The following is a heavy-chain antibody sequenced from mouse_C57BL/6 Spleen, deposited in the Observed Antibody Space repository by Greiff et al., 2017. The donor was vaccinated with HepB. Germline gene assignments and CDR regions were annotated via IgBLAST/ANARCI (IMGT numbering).Heavy chain of an antibody. J-gene: IGHJ4*01. CDR1: GYTFTSYD. CDR2: IYPRDGST. D-gene: IGHD1-2*01. V-gene: IGHV1-85*01. CDR3: AREGLLRPRRAMDY. Sequence: LVESGPELVKPGASVKLSCKASGYTFTSYDINWVKQRPGQGLEWIGWIYPRDGSTKYNEKFKGKATLTVDTSSSTAYMELHSLTSEDSAVYFCAREGLLRPRRAMDYWGQGTSVTVSS.